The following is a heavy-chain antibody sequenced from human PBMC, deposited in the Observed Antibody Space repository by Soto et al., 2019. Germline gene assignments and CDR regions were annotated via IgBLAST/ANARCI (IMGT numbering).Heavy chain of an antibody. CDR1: GYTFTSYD. Sequence: ASVKVSCKASGYTFTSYDINWVRQATGQGLEWMGWMNPNSGNTGYAQKFQGRVTMTRNTSISTAYMELSSLRSEDTAVYYCARDSDTAMVNYYYYGMDVWGQGTLVTVSS. CDR2: MNPNSGNT. V-gene: IGHV1-8*01. D-gene: IGHD5-18*01. J-gene: IGHJ6*02. CDR3: ARDSDTAMVNYYYYGMDV.